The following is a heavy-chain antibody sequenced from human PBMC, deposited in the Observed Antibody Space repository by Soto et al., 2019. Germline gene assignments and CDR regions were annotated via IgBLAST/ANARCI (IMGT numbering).Heavy chain of an antibody. Sequence: GGSLRLSCAASGFTFTRHAMSWVRQAPGKGLEWVSVISGSGGSTYYADSVKGRFTISRDNSKNTLYLQMNSLRAEDTAVYYCAREQGGSKSYNYYMAVGGKGTTVTVSS. CDR3: AREQGGSKSYNYYMAV. J-gene: IGHJ6*03. CDR1: GFTFTRHA. CDR2: ISGSGGST. V-gene: IGHV3-23*01. D-gene: IGHD1-26*01.